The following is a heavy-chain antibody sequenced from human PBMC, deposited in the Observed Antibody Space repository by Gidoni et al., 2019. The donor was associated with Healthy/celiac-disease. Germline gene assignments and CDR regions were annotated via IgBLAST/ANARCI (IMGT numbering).Heavy chain of an antibody. CDR3: ARGNGLYDSSGYGMDV. CDR1: GGPFSSYA. Sequence: QVHLVQSGAEVKKPGSSVQVSCKASGGPFSSYAISWVRQAPGQGLEWMGGLIPIVGTANYAQKFQGRVTITADESTSTAYMELSRLRSEDTAVYYCARGNGLYDSSGYGMDVWGQGTTVTVSS. CDR2: LIPIVGTA. J-gene: IGHJ6*02. V-gene: IGHV1-69*01. D-gene: IGHD3-22*01.